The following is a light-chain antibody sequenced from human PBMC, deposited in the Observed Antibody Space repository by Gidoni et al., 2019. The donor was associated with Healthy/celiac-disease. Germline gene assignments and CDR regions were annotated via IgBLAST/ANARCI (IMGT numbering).Light chain of an antibody. Sequence: DIQMTQSPSSLSASVGDRVTITCRASQSISSYLNWYQQKPGKAPKLVIYAASSLQSGGPSRFSGSGSGTDFTLTISSLQPEDFATYYCQQSYSTPLTFGGGTKVEIK. CDR2: AAS. V-gene: IGKV1-39*01. CDR1: QSISSY. J-gene: IGKJ4*01. CDR3: QQSYSTPLT.